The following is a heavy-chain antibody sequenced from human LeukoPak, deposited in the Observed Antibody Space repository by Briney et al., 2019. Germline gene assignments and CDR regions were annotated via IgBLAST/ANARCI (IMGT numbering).Heavy chain of an antibody. D-gene: IGHD5-24*01. CDR3: ARRRDGYNIDY. Sequence: GGSLRLSCAASGFTFSSYWMSWVRQAPGKGLEWVANIKQDGSEKYYADSVKGRFTISRDNSKNTLYLQMNSLRAEDTAVYYCARRRDGYNIDYWGQGTLVTVSS. J-gene: IGHJ4*02. V-gene: IGHV3-7*02. CDR2: IKQDGSEK. CDR1: GFTFSSYW.